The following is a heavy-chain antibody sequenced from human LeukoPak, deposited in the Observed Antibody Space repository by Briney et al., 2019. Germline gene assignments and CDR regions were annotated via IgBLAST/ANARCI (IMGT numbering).Heavy chain of an antibody. J-gene: IGHJ6*02. CDR1: GFTFSSYA. Sequence: GGSLRLSCAASGFTFSSYAMNWVRQPPGKGLEWVSAISGSGGNTYYADSVKGRFTISRDNARNTLYLQMNSLRPEDTAIYYCASARVFYGLDVWGQGTTVTVSS. V-gene: IGHV3-23*01. CDR3: ASARVFYGLDV. CDR2: ISGSGGNT.